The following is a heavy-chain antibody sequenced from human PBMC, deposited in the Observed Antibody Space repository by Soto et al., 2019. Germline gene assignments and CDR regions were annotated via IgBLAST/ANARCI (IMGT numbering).Heavy chain of an antibody. D-gene: IGHD3-10*01. J-gene: IGHJ4*02. CDR3: ARDPYGSGNYSPGY. Sequence: VQLVESGGGLVQPGGSLRLSCATSGFTFSAYSMNWVRQAPGKGLEWISYITKSSDIIQYADSVKGRFTVSRANAKNSQFLQMNCLRDEDTAVYYCARDPYGSGNYSPGYWGQGTLVTVSS. CDR2: ITKSSDII. CDR1: GFTFSAYS. V-gene: IGHV3-48*02.